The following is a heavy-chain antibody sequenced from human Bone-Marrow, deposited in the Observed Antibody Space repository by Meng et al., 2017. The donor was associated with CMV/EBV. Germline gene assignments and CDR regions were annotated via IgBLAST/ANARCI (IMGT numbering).Heavy chain of an antibody. V-gene: IGHV3-21*01. CDR2: ISSSSSHI. Sequence: GGSLRLSCAASGFTFSSYSMNWVRQAPGKGLEWVSSISSSSSHIYYADSVKGRFTISRDNAKNSLYLQMNSLRAEDTAVYYCARMTSGSSAWYGSMDVWGQGTTVTVSS. D-gene: IGHD6-19*01. CDR1: GFTFSSYS. J-gene: IGHJ6*02. CDR3: ARMTSGSSAWYGSMDV.